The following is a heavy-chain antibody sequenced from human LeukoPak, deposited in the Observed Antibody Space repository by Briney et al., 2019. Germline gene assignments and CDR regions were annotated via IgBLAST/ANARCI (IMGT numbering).Heavy chain of an antibody. CDR2: INTGNSNT. D-gene: IGHD6-19*01. J-gene: IGHJ6*04. CDR1: GDTFIRYG. Sequence: ASVKVSCKASGDTFIRYGITWVRQAPGQGLEWMGWINTGNSNTNYGQKFQGRVTMTTDTSTGTAYMELRSLRSEDTAVYYCARGRRKQWPGDVWGKGTTVTVSS. V-gene: IGHV1-18*01. CDR3: ARGRRKQWPGDV.